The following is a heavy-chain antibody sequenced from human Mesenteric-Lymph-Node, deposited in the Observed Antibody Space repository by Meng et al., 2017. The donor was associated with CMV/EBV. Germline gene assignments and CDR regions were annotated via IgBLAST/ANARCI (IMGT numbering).Heavy chain of an antibody. CDR3: AHSSGIAAAGPFYFDY. J-gene: IGHJ4*02. D-gene: IGHD6-13*01. CDR2: IYWDDDK. V-gene: IGHV2-5*02. Sequence: QITLKESGPTLVKPTQTLTLTSTFSGFSLSTSGVGVGWIRQPPGKALELLALIYWDDDKRYSPSLKSRLTITKDTSKNQVVLTMTNMDPVDTATYYCAHSSGIAAAGPFYFDYWGQGTLVTVSS. CDR1: GFSLSTSGVG.